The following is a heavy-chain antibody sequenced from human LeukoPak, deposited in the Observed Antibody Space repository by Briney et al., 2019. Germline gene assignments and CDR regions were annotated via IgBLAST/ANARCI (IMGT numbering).Heavy chain of an antibody. D-gene: IGHD2-2*02. V-gene: IGHV5-51*01. CDR1: GYSFTSYW. Sequence: GESLQISCKGSGYSFTSYWIGWVRQLPGKGLEWMGIIYPGDSDTRYSPSFQGQVTISADKSISTAYLQWSSLKASDTAMYYCARAYCSSTSCYKGYYYYYYMDVWGKGTTVTVSS. CDR3: ARAYCSSTSCYKGYYYYYYMDV. CDR2: IYPGDSDT. J-gene: IGHJ6*03.